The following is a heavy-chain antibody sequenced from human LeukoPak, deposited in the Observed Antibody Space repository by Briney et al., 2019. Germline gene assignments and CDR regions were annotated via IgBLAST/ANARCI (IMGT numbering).Heavy chain of an antibody. J-gene: IGHJ1*01. CDR1: GGSISTYY. D-gene: IGHD2/OR15-2a*01. CDR3: ARVRGTFETD. Sequence: SETLSPTCTVSGGSISTYYWSWIPQPPGKGLEWIGYLYYSGSTTYSPSLKSRVTMSVDTSKSQFSLKLNSVTATDTAIYYCARVRGTFETDWGQGTLVTVSS. CDR2: LYYSGST. V-gene: IGHV4-59*01.